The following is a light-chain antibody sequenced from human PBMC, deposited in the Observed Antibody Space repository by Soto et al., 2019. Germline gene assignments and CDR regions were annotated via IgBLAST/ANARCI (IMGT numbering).Light chain of an antibody. J-gene: IGLJ3*02. CDR3: QSYDSSLSGSV. Sequence: QSVLTQPPSVSGAPGQRVTISCTGSGSNIGAGYDVHWYQQLPGTAPKLLIYGNSNRPSGVPDRFSGSKSGTSASLAITGLQAEDEADYYCQSYDSSLSGSVFGGGTKLTV. CDR1: GSNIGAGYD. CDR2: GNS. V-gene: IGLV1-40*01.